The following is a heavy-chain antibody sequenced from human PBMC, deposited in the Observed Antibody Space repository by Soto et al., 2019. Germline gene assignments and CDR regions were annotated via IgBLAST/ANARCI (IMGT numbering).Heavy chain of an antibody. CDR1: GGTFSSYA. CDR3: ASSEGDGYNSPYWYFDL. Sequence: GASVKVSCKASGGTFSSYAISWVRQAPGQELEWMGGIIPIFGTANYAQKFQGRVTITADKSTSTAYMELSSLRSEDTAVYYCASSEGDGYNSPYWYFDLWGRGTLVTVSS. V-gene: IGHV1-69*06. CDR2: IIPIFGTA. J-gene: IGHJ2*01. D-gene: IGHD5-12*01.